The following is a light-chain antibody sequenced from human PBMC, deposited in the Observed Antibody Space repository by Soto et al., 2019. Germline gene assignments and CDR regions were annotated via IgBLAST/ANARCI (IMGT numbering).Light chain of an antibody. CDR3: SSYTSSSGYV. CDR2: DVS. J-gene: IGLJ1*01. CDR1: SSDVGGYNY. V-gene: IGLV2-14*01. Sequence: QSVLTQPVSVSGSPGQSITISCTGTSSDVGGYNYVSWYQQHPGKAPKLMIYDVSNRPSGVSNRFSGSKSGNTASLTISGLQAEDEADYYCSSYTSSSGYVFGTGTKVTVL.